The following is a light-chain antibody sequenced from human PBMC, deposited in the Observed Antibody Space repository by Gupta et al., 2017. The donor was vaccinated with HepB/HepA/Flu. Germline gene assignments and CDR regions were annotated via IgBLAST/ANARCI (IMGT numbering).Light chain of an antibody. J-gene: IGKJ1*01. CDR2: DAS. Sequence: EIVLTQSPGTLSMSPGETATLSCRASQSVSSRRLAWYQQKAGQAPRLLIYDASSRSTDTPHPFSDSGSATAFTLSISRLVPEDFAVYYCQQECSSLRTFGQGTKVEIK. V-gene: IGKV3-20*01. CDR1: QSVSSRR. CDR3: QQECSSLRT.